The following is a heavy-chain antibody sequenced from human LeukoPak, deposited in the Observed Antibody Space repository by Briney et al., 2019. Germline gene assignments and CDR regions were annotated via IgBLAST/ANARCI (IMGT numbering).Heavy chain of an antibody. D-gene: IGHD4-11*01. CDR2: IIPIFGTA. J-gene: IGHJ5*02. Sequence: GASVKVSCKASGGTFSSYAISWVRQAPGQRLEWMGGIIPIFGTANYAQKFQGRVTITTDESTSTAYMELSSLRSEDTAVYYCARESYSIDNWFDPWGQGTLVTVSS. CDR1: GGTFSSYA. CDR3: ARESYSIDNWFDP. V-gene: IGHV1-69*05.